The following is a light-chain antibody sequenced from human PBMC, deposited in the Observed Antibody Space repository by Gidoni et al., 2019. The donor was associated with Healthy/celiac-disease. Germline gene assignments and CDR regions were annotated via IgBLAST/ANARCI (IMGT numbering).Light chain of an antibody. CDR3: QQSYSTPRLT. Sequence: DIQMTQSPSSLSASVGDRVTITCRASQSLSSYLNWYQQKPGKAPKLLIYAASSLQSGVPSRFSGSGSGTDFTLTISSLQPEEFATYYCQQSYSTPRLTFGGGTKVEIK. J-gene: IGKJ4*01. CDR1: QSLSSY. V-gene: IGKV1-39*01. CDR2: AAS.